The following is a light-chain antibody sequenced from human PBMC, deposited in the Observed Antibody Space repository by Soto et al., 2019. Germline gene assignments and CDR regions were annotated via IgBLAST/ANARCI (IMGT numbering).Light chain of an antibody. V-gene: IGLV2-14*01. CDR3: SSYTSSSTFYV. J-gene: IGLJ1*01. CDR1: SSDVGDYNY. CDR2: DVS. Sequence: QSALTQPASVSGSPGQSITLSCTGTSSDVGDYNYVSWYQQHPGKAPKLMINDVSNRPSGVSNRFSGSKSGNTASLTISGLQAEDEADYYCSSYTSSSTFYVFGTGTKVTVL.